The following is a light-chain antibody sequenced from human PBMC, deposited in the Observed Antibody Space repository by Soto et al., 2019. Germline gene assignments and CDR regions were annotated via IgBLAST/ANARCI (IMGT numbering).Light chain of an antibody. Sequence: QSVLTQPPSASGTPVQRVTISCSGSSSNIGSHSVCWFQQLPGTAPKMLICRNDERASGVPDRFSGSKSGSSASLDITGLQSEDEADYYCMSWDDSLSGMLFGGGTNLTVL. CDR3: MSWDDSLSGML. V-gene: IGLV1-47*01. CDR2: RND. J-gene: IGLJ3*02. CDR1: SSNIGSHS.